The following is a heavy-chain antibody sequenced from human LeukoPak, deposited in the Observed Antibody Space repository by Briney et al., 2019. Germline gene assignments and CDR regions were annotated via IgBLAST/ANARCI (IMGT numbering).Heavy chain of an antibody. CDR2: IFYSGST. D-gene: IGHD2-8*02. V-gene: IGHV4-39*01. CDR3: ARRPPAGGTDWFDP. J-gene: IGHJ5*02. CDR1: GGSISSSSYW. Sequence: PSETLSLTCTVSGGSISSSSYWWGWIRQPPGKGLEWIGSIFYSGSTYYNPSLKSRVTISVDTSKNQFSPKLSSVTAADTAVYYCARRPPAGGTDWFDPWGQGTLVTVSS.